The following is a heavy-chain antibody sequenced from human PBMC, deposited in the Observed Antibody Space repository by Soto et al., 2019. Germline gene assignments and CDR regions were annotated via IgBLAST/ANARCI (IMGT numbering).Heavy chain of an antibody. D-gene: IGHD3-3*01. CDR2: IFYAGNT. CDR3: AKEIVWSGYYAAYYYYCMDV. V-gene: IGHV4-59*01. J-gene: IGHJ6*02. CDR1: GGSIIGSY. Sequence: SXTLPLTSAVSGGSIIGSYWSWLRPPPGKGLDWIGYIFYAGNTLYTPSLKSRVTISVDTSKNQFSLKLSSVTAADTAVYYCAKEIVWSGYYAAYYYYCMDVWGQGTTVT.